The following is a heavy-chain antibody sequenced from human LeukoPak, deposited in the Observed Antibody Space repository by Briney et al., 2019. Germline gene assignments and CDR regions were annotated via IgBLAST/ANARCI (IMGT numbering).Heavy chain of an antibody. CDR2: IKQDGSEK. V-gene: IGHV3-7*01. D-gene: IGHD6-19*01. CDR1: GFTFGDYW. CDR3: AKDLGSSGWYIDY. J-gene: IGHJ4*02. Sequence: GGSLRLSCVASGFTFGDYWMTWVRQAPGKGPQWVANIKQDGSEKYYVDSVKGRFTISRDNAENSLFLQMNSLRDEDTGLYYCAKDLGSSGWYIDYWGQGTLVTVSS.